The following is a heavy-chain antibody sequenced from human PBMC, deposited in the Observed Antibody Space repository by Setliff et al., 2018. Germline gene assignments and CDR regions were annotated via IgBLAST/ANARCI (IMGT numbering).Heavy chain of an antibody. J-gene: IGHJ4*02. CDR2: VSAYTGNA. CDR1: GYTFTNYG. V-gene: IGHV1-18*01. CDR3: SRLVRYCTTTSCQGASASEH. D-gene: IGHD2-2*01. Sequence: ASVKVSCKTSGYTFTNYGITWVRQAPGQGLGWMGWVSAYTGNAYYAHRLQDRVTLTTDKSTGTAYMELRSLRSDDTAVYYCSRLVRYCTTTSCQGASASEHWGQGTLVTVSS.